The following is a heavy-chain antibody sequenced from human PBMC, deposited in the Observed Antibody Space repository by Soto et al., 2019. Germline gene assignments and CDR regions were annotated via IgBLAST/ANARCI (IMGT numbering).Heavy chain of an antibody. V-gene: IGHV1-18*01. CDR3: ATRSPAFDY. Sequence: QVQLVQSGPEVKKPGPSVRVSCKTSGYTFTSYGTSWVRQAPGQGLEWMGWITTDKGKTTYAQKFQGRVTMTTDTSTSTAYMEMRSLRSDDTAVYYCATRSPAFDYWGQGTLVTVSS. J-gene: IGHJ4*02. CDR1: GYTFTSYG. CDR2: ITTDKGKT.